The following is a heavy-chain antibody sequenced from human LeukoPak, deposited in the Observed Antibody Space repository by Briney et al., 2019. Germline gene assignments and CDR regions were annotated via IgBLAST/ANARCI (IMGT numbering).Heavy chain of an antibody. CDR1: GFTVSSNY. CDR3: ARNGQFGAVDY. J-gene: IGHJ4*02. Sequence: GGSLRLSCAASGFTVSSNYMSWVRQAPGKGLEWVSVIYSGGSTYYADSVKGRFTISRDNSKNALYLQMNSLRAEDTAVYYCARNGQFGAVDYWGQGTLVTVSS. CDR2: IYSGGST. V-gene: IGHV3-53*01. D-gene: IGHD3-3*01.